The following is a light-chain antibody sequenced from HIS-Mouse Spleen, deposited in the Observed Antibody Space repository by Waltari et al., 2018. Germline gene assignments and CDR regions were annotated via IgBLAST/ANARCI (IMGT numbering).Light chain of an antibody. V-gene: IGLV2-14*01. Sequence: QSALTQPASVSGSPGQSITISCPGTSSDVGGYHSVSWYQQHPGKAPKLMIYEVSNRPSGVSNRFSGSKSGNTASLTISGLQAEDEADYYCSSYTSSSTSMVFGGGTKLTVL. J-gene: IGLJ2*01. CDR3: SSYTSSSTSMV. CDR2: EVS. CDR1: SSDVGGYHS.